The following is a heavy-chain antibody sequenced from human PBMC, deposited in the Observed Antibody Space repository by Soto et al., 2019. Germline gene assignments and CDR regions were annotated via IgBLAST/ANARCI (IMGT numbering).Heavy chain of an antibody. Sequence: SGPTLVNPTQTLTLTCTFSGFSLTTSGVGVGWIRQPPGKALEWLALIYWNDDERYSPSLKSRLTITKDTSKNQVVLTMTNMNPVDTGTYHCAHRPQSSGWYYEYFQHWGQGTLVTVSS. V-gene: IGHV2-5*01. J-gene: IGHJ1*01. D-gene: IGHD6-19*01. CDR2: IYWNDDE. CDR1: GFSLTTSGVG. CDR3: AHRPQSSGWYYEYFQH.